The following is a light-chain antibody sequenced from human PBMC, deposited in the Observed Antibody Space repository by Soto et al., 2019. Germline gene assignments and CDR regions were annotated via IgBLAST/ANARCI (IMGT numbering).Light chain of an antibody. CDR2: DND. Sequence: QSVLTQPPSVSAAPGQKVTISCSGSSSNIGSNYVSWYQHLPGSAPKLLIYDNDKRPSGIPDRFSGTKSGTSATLGITGLQTGDEAHYYCATWDSRLIAGVFGGGTKVTVL. J-gene: IGLJ2*01. CDR3: ATWDSRLIAGV. CDR1: SSNIGSNY. V-gene: IGLV1-51*01.